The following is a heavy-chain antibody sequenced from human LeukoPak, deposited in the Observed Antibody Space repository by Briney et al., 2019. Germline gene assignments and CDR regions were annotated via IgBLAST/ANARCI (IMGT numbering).Heavy chain of an antibody. D-gene: IGHD3-10*01. CDR2: ISGSGGST. J-gene: IGHJ5*02. Sequence: GGSLRLSCAASGFTFSSYAMSWVRQAPGKGLEWVSAISGSGGSTYYADSVKGRFTISRDNSKNTLYLQMNSLRAEDTAVYYCARDFWSISSFGEPNTPHWFDPWGQGTLVTVSS. CDR1: GFTFSSYA. V-gene: IGHV3-23*01. CDR3: ARDFWSISSFGEPNTPHWFDP.